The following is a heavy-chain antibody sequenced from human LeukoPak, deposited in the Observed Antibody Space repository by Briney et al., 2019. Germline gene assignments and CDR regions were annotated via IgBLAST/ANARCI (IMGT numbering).Heavy chain of an antibody. V-gene: IGHV4-61*02. J-gene: IGHJ4*02. CDR1: GGSISSGSYY. CDR2: IYTSGST. Sequence: SETLSLTCTVSGGSISSGSYYWSWIRQPAGKGLEWIGRIYTSGSTYYNPSLKSRVTISVDTSKNQFSLKLSSVTAADTAVYYCARSSGLQDFDYWGQGTLVTVSS. CDR3: ARSSGLQDFDY. D-gene: IGHD3-22*01.